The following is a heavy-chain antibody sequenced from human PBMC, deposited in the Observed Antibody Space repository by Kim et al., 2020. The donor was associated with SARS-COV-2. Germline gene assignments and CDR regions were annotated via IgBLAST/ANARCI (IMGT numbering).Heavy chain of an antibody. V-gene: IGHV3-13*01. Sequence: GGSLRLSCAASGFTFSSYDMHWVRQATGKGLEWVSAIGTAGDTYYPGSVKGRFTISRENAKNSLYLQMNSLRAGDTAVYYCARDALPSRLNSGSYLGYYMDVWGKGTTVTVSS. CDR3: ARDALPSRLNSGSYLGYYMDV. CDR2: IGTAGDT. CDR1: GFTFSSYD. J-gene: IGHJ6*03. D-gene: IGHD1-26*01.